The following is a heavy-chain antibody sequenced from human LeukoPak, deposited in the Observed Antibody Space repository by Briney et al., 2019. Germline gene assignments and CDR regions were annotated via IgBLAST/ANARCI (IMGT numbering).Heavy chain of an antibody. D-gene: IGHD1-26*01. Sequence: ASVKVSCKASGYTFTSYYMHWVRQAPGQGLEWMGIINPSGGSTSYAQKFQGRVTMTRDMSTSTVYMELSSLRSEDTAVYYCARDKRSSDYYYYMDVWGKGTTVTVSS. J-gene: IGHJ6*03. V-gene: IGHV1-46*01. CDR2: INPSGGST. CDR1: GYTFTSYY. CDR3: ARDKRSSDYYYYMDV.